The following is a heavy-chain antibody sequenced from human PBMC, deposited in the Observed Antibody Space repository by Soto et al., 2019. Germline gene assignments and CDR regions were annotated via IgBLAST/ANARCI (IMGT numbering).Heavy chain of an antibody. J-gene: IGHJ3*02. CDR3: ATEGGQGNLNAFDI. CDR2: FDPEDGET. V-gene: IGHV1-24*01. Sequence: ASLKVSCKVSVYTLTVLFIHRVRQAPGKGLEWMGGFDPEDGETIYAQKFQGRVTMTEDTSTDTAYTELSSLRSEDTAVYYCATEGGQGNLNAFDIWGQGTMVTVSS. CDR1: VYTLTVLF.